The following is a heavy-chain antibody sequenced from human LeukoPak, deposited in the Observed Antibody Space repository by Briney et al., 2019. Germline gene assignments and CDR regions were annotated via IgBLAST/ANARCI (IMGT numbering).Heavy chain of an antibody. J-gene: IGHJ4*02. CDR2: ISGSGGSI. Sequence: GGSLRLSCAASGFTFSSYAMSWVRQTPGKGLEWVSAISGSGGSIYYADSVKGRFTISRDNSKNTLYLQMNSLRAEDTAVYYCANLQTMVLVVSDYWGQGTLVTVSS. D-gene: IGHD3-10*01. V-gene: IGHV3-23*01. CDR3: ANLQTMVLVVSDY. CDR1: GFTFSSYA.